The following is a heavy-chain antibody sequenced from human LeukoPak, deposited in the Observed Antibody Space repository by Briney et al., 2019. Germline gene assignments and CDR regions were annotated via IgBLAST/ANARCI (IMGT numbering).Heavy chain of an antibody. CDR3: ASISYSSSSSLLDYYYYYYMDV. CDR2: IIPIFGTA. D-gene: IGHD6-6*01. CDR1: GGTFSSYA. V-gene: IGHV1-69*05. Sequence: SVKVSCKAFGGTFSSYAISWVRQAPGQGLEWMGGIIPIFGTANYAQKFQGRVTITTDESTSAAYMELSSLRSEDTAVYYCASISYSSSSSLLDYYYYYYMDVWGKGTTVTVSS. J-gene: IGHJ6*03.